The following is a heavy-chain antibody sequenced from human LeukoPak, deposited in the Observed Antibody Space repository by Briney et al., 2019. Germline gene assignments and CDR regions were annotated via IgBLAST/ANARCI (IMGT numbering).Heavy chain of an antibody. Sequence: SETLSRTCTVSGGSISGEYWNWIRQPPGKGLEWIGYIYYSGNTNYNPSLKSRVTISVDTSKNQFSLKLNSVTAADTAAYYCARRNDFGIWGQGTMVTVSS. J-gene: IGHJ3*02. CDR1: GGSISGEY. CDR2: IYYSGNT. CDR3: ARRNDFGI. V-gene: IGHV4-59*08.